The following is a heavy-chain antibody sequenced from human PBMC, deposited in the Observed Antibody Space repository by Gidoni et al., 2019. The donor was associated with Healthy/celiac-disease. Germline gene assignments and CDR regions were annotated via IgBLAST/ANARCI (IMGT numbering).Heavy chain of an antibody. CDR1: GFTFSSYG. CDR2: ISYDGSNK. Sequence: QVQLVESGGAVVQPGRSLRLSCAASGFTFSSYGMHWVRQAPGKGLEWVAVISYDGSNKYYADAVKGRFTISRDNSKNTLYLQMNSLRAEDTAVYYCAKDSVCSGGSCYPPPPVDYWGQGTLVTVSS. V-gene: IGHV3-30*18. D-gene: IGHD2-15*01. CDR3: AKDSVCSGGSCYPPPPVDY. J-gene: IGHJ4*02.